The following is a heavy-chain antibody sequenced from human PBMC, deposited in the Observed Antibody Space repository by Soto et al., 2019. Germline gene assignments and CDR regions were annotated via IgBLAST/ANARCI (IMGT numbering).Heavy chain of an antibody. D-gene: IGHD2-21*02. Sequence: GGSLRLSCAASGFTFSSYAMSWVRQAPGKGLEWVSAISGSGGSTFYADSVKGRFTISRDNSKNTLYLQMNSLRAEDTAVYYCAKGYGDTPYFDYWGQGTLVTVSS. CDR1: GFTFSSYA. J-gene: IGHJ4*02. V-gene: IGHV3-23*01. CDR3: AKGYGDTPYFDY. CDR2: ISGSGGST.